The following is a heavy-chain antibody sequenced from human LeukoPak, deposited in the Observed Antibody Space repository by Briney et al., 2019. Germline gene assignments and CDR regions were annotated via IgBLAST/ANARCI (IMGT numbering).Heavy chain of an antibody. CDR3: SLLAVASPQDY. V-gene: IGHV3-48*03. Sequence: GGSLRLSCAASGFTFSTYEMHWVRQAPGKGLEWVSDISSSGSTIYYADSVKGRFTTSRDNAKNLLYLQMHSLRAEDTAVYYCSLLAVASPQDYWGQGTLVTVSS. CDR1: GFTFSTYE. CDR2: ISSSGSTI. D-gene: IGHD6-19*01. J-gene: IGHJ4*02.